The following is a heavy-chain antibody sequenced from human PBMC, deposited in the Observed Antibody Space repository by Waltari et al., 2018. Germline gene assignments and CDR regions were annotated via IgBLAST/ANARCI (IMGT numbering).Heavy chain of an antibody. D-gene: IGHD4-17*01. CDR2: INTFNHVA. CDR3: ARLRNDYGGIDALDI. V-gene: IGHV1-18*01. J-gene: IGHJ3*02. Sequence: AQLVQSGAEVHKYGAPVKSSCQAYGYISPTHGVTWVRQAPGKGLEWMGWINTFNHVANYAQKFQDRVTMTTDTSTRTVNMELRSLRSDDTAVYYCARLRNDYGGIDALDIWGQGTTVTVSS. CDR1: GYISPTHG.